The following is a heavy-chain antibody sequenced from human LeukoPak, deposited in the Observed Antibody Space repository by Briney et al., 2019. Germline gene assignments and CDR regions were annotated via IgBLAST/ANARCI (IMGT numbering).Heavy chain of an antibody. CDR2: ISYDGSNK. V-gene: IGHV3-30*18. CDR1: GFTFSNYG. D-gene: IGHD3-10*01. CDR3: ENYGSVSYFAY. J-gene: IGHJ4*02. Sequence: PGGSLRLSCAASGFTFSNYGMHWGRQAPGKGLEWVALISYDGSNKYYADSVKGRFTISRDNSKNTLYLQMISLRAEDTAVYYYENYGSVSYFAYWGQGTLVTVSS.